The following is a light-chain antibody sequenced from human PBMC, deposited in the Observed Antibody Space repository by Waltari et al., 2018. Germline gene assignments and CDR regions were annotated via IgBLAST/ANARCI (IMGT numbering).Light chain of an antibody. CDR1: GSDIGGFNY. Sequence: QSALTQPASVSGSPGQSITITCSATGSDIGGFNYVSWYQQRPGKAPKLLIYGVSQRPSGVSDRFSGSKSGNRASLTISGLQAEDDSDYYCCSYTTTTTWVFGGGTKLTVL. V-gene: IGLV2-14*03. CDR2: GVS. CDR3: CSYTTTTTWV. J-gene: IGLJ3*02.